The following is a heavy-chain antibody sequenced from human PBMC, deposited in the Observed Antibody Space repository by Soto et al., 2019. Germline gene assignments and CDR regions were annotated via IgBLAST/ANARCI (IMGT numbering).Heavy chain of an antibody. V-gene: IGHV3-30*04. Sequence: HPGGSLRLSCAASGFTFSSYAMHWVRQAPGKGLEWVAVIWYDETNKYYADSVKGRFTISRDNSKNTLYLQMNSLRAEDTAVYYCARDRQYGSGRQNEPPDYWGQGTQVTVS. J-gene: IGHJ4*02. CDR1: GFTFSSYA. CDR3: ARDRQYGSGRQNEPPDY. D-gene: IGHD3-10*01. CDR2: IWYDETNK.